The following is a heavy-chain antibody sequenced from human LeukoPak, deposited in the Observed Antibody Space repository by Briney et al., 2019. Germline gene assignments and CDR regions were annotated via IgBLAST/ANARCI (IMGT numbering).Heavy chain of an antibody. V-gene: IGHV3-21*01. D-gene: IGHD3-9*01. CDR3: ARAPLYRETGP. CDR1: GFTFSSYS. J-gene: IGHJ5*02. Sequence: PGGSLRLSCAASGFTFSSYSMNCVRQAPGKGLEWVSSISSSSYIYYADSVKGRFTISRDNAKNSLYLQMNSLRAEDTAVYYCARAPLYRETGPWGQGTLVTVSS. CDR2: ISSSSYI.